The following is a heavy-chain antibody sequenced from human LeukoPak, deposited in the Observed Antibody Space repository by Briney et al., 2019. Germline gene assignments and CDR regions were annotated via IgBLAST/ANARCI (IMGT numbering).Heavy chain of an antibody. V-gene: IGHV1-2*02. D-gene: IGHD3-9*01. CDR3: ARSPHILTGENFDY. CDR1: GYTFTGYY. J-gene: IGHJ4*02. CDR2: INPNHGDT. Sequence: ASVKVSCRASGYTFTGYYMHWVRQAPGQGLEWMGWINPNHGDTNYAQKFQDRVSMTRDTSISTAYMHLSRLRSADTAVYYCARSPHILTGENFDYWGQGTLLTVSS.